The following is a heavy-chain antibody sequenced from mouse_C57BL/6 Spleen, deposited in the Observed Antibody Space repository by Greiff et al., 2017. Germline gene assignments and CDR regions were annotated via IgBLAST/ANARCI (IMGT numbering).Heavy chain of an antibody. CDR1: GYTFTSYW. V-gene: IGHV1-53*01. J-gene: IGHJ3*01. D-gene: IGHD1-1*01. Sequence: QVHVKQPGTELVKPGASVKLSCKASGYTFTSYWMHWVKQRPGQGLEWIGNINPSNGGTNYNEKFKSKATLTVDKSSSTAYMQLSSLTSEDSAVYYCARGISYGSGTWFAYWGQGTLVTVSA. CDR2: INPSNGGT. CDR3: ARGISYGSGTWFAY.